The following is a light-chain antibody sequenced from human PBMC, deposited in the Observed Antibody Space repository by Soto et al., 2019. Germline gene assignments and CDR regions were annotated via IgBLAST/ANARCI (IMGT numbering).Light chain of an antibody. CDR2: DAS. CDR1: QSVSSN. CDR3: HQYGSSPWT. V-gene: IGKV3-20*01. J-gene: IGKJ1*01. Sequence: EIVMTQSPATLSVSPGERATLSCRASQSVSSNLAWYQQKPGQAPRLLIYDASHRATGIPVRFSGSGSGTDFSLTISRLEPEDFAVYYCHQYGSSPWTFGQGTKVDIK.